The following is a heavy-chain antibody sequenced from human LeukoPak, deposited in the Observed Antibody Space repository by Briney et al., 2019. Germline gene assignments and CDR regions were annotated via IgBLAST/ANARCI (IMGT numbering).Heavy chain of an antibody. Sequence: SETLSLTCAVYCESFSKYYWSWTRQPPGKGLEWIGYIYYSGSTNYNPSLKSRVTISIDTSKNQFSLKLSSVTAADTAVYYCARDLYSSTWYRGGWVDPWGQGTLVTVSS. CDR1: CESFSKYY. CDR2: IYYSGST. CDR3: ARDLYSSTWYRGGWVDP. V-gene: IGHV4-59*01. J-gene: IGHJ5*02. D-gene: IGHD6-13*01.